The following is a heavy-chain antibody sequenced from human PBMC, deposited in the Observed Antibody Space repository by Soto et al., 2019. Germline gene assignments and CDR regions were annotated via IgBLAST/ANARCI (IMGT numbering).Heavy chain of an antibody. Sequence: PGGSLRLSCAASGFTVSSNYMSWVRQAPGKGLEWVSVIYSGGSTYYADSVKGRFTISRDTSKNTLYLQMNSLRAEDTAVYYCARGGGYCSSTSCYDYYYYYGMDVWGQGTTVTVSS. J-gene: IGHJ6*02. V-gene: IGHV3-53*01. CDR3: ARGGGYCSSTSCYDYYYYYGMDV. D-gene: IGHD2-2*01. CDR2: IYSGGST. CDR1: GFTVSSNY.